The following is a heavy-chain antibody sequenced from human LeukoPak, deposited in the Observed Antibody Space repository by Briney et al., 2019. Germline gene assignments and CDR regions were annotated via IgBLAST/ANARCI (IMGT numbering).Heavy chain of an antibody. D-gene: IGHD3-9*01. V-gene: IGHV4-4*07. CDR2: IYTSGST. J-gene: IGHJ5*02. Sequence: PSETLSLTCTVSGGSISSYYWSWIRQPAGKGLEWIGRIYTSGSTNYNPSLKSRVTMSVDTSKNQFSLKLSSVTAADTAVYYCARGGSRLVLRYFDWSPGGDWLDPWGQGTLVTASS. CDR1: GGSISSYY. CDR3: ARGGSRLVLRYFDWSPGGDWLDP.